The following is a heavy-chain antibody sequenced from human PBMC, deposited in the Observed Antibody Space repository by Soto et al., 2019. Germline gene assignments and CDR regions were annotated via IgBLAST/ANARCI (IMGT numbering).Heavy chain of an antibody. V-gene: IGHV4-59*08. Sequence: SETLSLTCTVSGGSITSDYWSWIRQPPGKGLEWLGNIYYSGSTNYNPSLKSRVTISVDTSKIQFSLKLSSVTAADTAVYYCARLTLYCSGGSCYSYFYAMDVWGQGTTVTVSS. CDR3: ARLTLYCSGGSCYSYFYAMDV. J-gene: IGHJ6*02. CDR1: GGSITSDY. CDR2: IYYSGST. D-gene: IGHD2-15*01.